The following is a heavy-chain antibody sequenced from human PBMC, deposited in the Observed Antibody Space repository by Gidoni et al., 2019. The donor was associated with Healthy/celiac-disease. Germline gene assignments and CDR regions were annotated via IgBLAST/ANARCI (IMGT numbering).Heavy chain of an antibody. CDR1: GFNFSSYA. D-gene: IGHD3-9*01. Sequence: QVQLVEAVGGVVQPGRSLRLSCAASGFNFSSYALHWVRQAPGKGLEWVAVISYDGINKYYADSVKGRFTISRDNSKNTLYLQMNSLRAEDTAVYYCARERNYDILTGYYWGYFDYWGQGTLVTVSS. V-gene: IGHV3-30-3*01. J-gene: IGHJ4*02. CDR3: ARERNYDILTGYYWGYFDY. CDR2: ISYDGINK.